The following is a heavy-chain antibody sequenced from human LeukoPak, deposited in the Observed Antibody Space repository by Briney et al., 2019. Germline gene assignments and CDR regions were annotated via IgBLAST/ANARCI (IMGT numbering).Heavy chain of an antibody. D-gene: IGHD6-6*01. CDR1: RGSISTYY. Sequence: SETLSLTCTVSRGSISTYYWSWIRQPPGKGLEWIGYIYYSGSTNYNPSLKSRVTISVDTSKNQFSLKLSSVTAADTAVYYCARDYSSSSYWRYGMDVWGQGTTVTVSS. CDR2: IYYSGST. CDR3: ARDYSSSSYWRYGMDV. J-gene: IGHJ6*02. V-gene: IGHV4-59*01.